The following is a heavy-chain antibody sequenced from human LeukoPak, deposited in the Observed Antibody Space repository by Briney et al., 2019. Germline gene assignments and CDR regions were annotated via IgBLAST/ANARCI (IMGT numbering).Heavy chain of an antibody. CDR3: ASGGWVGATVFDY. CDR1: GYSFTSYW. J-gene: IGHJ4*02. V-gene: IGHV5-51*01. Sequence: GESLKISCRGLGYSFTSYWIAWVRQMPGKGLEWMGIIYPGDSETRYSPSFQGQVTISVDKSISTAYLQWSSLKASDTAMYYCASGGWVGATVFDYWGQGTLVTVPS. D-gene: IGHD1-26*01. CDR2: IYPGDSET.